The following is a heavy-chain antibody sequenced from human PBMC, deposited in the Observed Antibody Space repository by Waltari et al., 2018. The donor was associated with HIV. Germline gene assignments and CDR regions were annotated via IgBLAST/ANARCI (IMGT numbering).Heavy chain of an antibody. D-gene: IGHD3-10*01. CDR2: IKSDGSSR. Sequence: EVQLVESGGGLVQPGGSLRLSCAGSGFTFSSYWMHWVRQAPGKGLVWVSRIKSDGSSRSYVYSVKGRFTISRDNAKNTLYLQMNSLRAEDTAVYYCARDFYGSVGYWGQGTLVTVSS. V-gene: IGHV3-74*01. J-gene: IGHJ4*02. CDR1: GFTFSSYW. CDR3: ARDFYGSVGY.